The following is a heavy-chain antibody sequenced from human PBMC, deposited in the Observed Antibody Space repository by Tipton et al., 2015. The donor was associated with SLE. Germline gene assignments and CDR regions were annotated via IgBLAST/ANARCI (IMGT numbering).Heavy chain of an antibody. V-gene: IGHV4-34*01. CDR3: ARAGIRVGTSPDEAFDI. D-gene: IGHD1-7*01. CDR1: GGSFSGYY. Sequence: TLSLTCAVYGGSFSGYYWTWIRQSPGKGLEWIGEINHSGSTNYNPSLKSRVTISVDTSKNQFSLKLSSVTAADTAVYYCARAGIRVGTSPDEAFDIWGQGTMVTVSS. CDR2: INHSGST. J-gene: IGHJ3*02.